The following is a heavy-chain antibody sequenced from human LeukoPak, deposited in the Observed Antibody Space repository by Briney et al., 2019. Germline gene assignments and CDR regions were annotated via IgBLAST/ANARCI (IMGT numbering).Heavy chain of an antibody. CDR2: ISGSTGST. D-gene: IGHD3-9*01. J-gene: IGHJ4*02. CDR3: AKDGLDWYFDY. V-gene: IGHV3-23*01. Sequence: GGSLRLSCAASGFSFTNYAMSWVRQAPGKGLEWVSAISGSTGSTFYADSVKGRFTISSDNSGNTLYLQMNSLRAEDTAVYYCAKDGLDWYFDYWGQGTLVTVSS. CDR1: GFSFTNYA.